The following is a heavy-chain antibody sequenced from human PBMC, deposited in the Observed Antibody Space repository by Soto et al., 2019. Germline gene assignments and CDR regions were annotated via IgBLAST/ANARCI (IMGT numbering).Heavy chain of an antibody. CDR1: GFTFSSYW. CDR2: INQDGGEK. J-gene: IGHJ6*02. CDR3: ARERDDYDYYQYGMDV. V-gene: IGHV3-7*05. Sequence: GGSLRLSCAASGFTFSSYWMSWVRQAPGKGLEWVANINQDGGEKYYMDSVKGRFTISRDNSKNSLYLQMNSLRAEDTAVYYCARERDDYDYYQYGMDVWGQGTTVTVS. D-gene: IGHD3-10*01.